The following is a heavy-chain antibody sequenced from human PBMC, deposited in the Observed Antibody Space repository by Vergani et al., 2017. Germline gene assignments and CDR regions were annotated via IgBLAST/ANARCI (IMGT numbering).Heavy chain of an antibody. J-gene: IGHJ3*02. CDR3: ARNPYCGGDCYSDAFDI. V-gene: IGHV4-59*01. CDR1: GGSISSYY. Sequence: QVQLQESGPGLVKPSETLSLTCTVSGGSISSYYWRWIRQPPGKGLEWIGYIYYSGSTNYNPSLKSRVTISVDTSKNQFSLKLISVTAADAAVYYCARNPYCGGDCYSDAFDIWGQGTMVTVSS. CDR2: IYYSGST. D-gene: IGHD2-21*02.